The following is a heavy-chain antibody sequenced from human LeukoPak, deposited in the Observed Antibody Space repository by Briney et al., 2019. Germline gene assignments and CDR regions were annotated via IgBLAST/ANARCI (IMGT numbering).Heavy chain of an antibody. J-gene: IGHJ4*02. CDR3: GRDSGFWLY. D-gene: IGHD3-22*01. CDR2: IYSDGTT. CDR1: Y. Sequence: YWGWIRQTPGKGLEWIGNIYSDGTTSYNPSVKSRVIMSVDTSKNQFSLKLNSVTAADTAVYYCGRDSGFWLYWGQGTLVTVSS. V-gene: IGHV4-39*07.